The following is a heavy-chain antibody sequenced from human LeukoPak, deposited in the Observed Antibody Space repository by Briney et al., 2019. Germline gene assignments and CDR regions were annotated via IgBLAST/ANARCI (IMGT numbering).Heavy chain of an antibody. CDR2: ISPSGDII. V-gene: IGHV3-11*01. CDR1: GFTFSDYY. Sequence: GGSLRLSCAASGFTFSDYYISWIRQAPGKGLEWVSDISPSGDIISYADSVKGRFIISRDYAKESLHLQMNSLRVEDSAVYYCARETVAGTFDYWGQGTQVSVSS. J-gene: IGHJ4*02. CDR3: ARETVAGTFDY. D-gene: IGHD6-19*01.